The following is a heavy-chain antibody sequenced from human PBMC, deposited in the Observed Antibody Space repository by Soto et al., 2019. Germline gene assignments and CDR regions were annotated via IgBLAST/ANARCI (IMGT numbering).Heavy chain of an antibody. CDR1: GYTFTSYG. J-gene: IGHJ4*02. D-gene: IGHD5-18*01. CDR2: ISAYNGNT. CDR3: ARGKNQRGYSYGFQYYFDY. Sequence: QVQLVQSGAEVKKPGASVKVSCKASGYTFTSYGISWVRQAPGQGLEWMGWISAYNGNTNYAQKLQGRVTMTTDTSTNTAYMELRSLRSDDTAVYYCARGKNQRGYSYGFQYYFDYWGQGTLVTVSS. V-gene: IGHV1-18*01.